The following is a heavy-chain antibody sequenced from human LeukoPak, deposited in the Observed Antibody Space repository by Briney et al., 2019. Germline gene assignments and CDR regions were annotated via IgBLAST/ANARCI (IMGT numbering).Heavy chain of an antibody. CDR3: ARDDPYCSSTSCLLDY. J-gene: IGHJ4*02. D-gene: IGHD2-2*01. V-gene: IGHV3-30*04. CDR2: ISYDGSNK. CDR1: GFTFSSYA. Sequence: GGSLRLSCAASGFTFSSYAMHWVRQAPGKGLEWVAVISYDGSNKYYADSVKGRFTISRDNSKNTLYLQMNSLRAEDTAVYYCARDDPYCSSTSCLLDYWGQGTLVTVSS.